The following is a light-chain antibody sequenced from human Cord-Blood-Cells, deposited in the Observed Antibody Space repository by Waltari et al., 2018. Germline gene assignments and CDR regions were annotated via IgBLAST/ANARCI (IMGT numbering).Light chain of an antibody. CDR2: EVS. V-gene: IGLV2-14*01. CDR1: SSPDGGYYY. Sequence: QSALTQPASVSGSPGPSITIPCTGTSSPDGGYYYVSWYQHHPGKAPRLMIYEVSKRPSGVSQRFTASKSGSAASPTISGLRAEDEADYNGCSYARSDSVVFGGGTKQTDL. J-gene: IGLJ2*01. CDR3: CSYARSDSVV.